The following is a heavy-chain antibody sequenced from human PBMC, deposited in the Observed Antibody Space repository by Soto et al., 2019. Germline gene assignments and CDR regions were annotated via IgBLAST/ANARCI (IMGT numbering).Heavy chain of an antibody. CDR3: AKEGLSSLYFFDY. Sequence: GGSLRLSCASSGVTFSSCGMNCVRQASGKGLEWVSTISGSDGSTYYADSVKGRFTTSRDNSKNTLYLQMNSLRAEDTAVYYCAKEGLSSLYFFDYWGQGTLVTVSS. J-gene: IGHJ4*02. CDR1: GVTFSSCG. CDR2: ISGSDGST. V-gene: IGHV3-23*01. D-gene: IGHD2-8*01.